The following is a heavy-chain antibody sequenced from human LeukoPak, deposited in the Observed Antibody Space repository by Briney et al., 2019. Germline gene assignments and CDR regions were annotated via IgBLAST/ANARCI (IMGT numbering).Heavy chain of an antibody. CDR2: ISAYNGNT. CDR1: GYTFTNYD. J-gene: IGHJ4*02. D-gene: IGHD3-10*01. V-gene: IGHV1-18*01. CDR3: ARDLYYYGSGSYYSFDY. Sequence: GASVKVSCKASGYTFTNYDINWVRQAPGQGLEWMGWISAYNGNTKYAQKFQGRVTMTTDTSTSTAYMELRSLRSDDTAVYYCARDLYYYGSGSYYSFDYWGQGTLVTVSS.